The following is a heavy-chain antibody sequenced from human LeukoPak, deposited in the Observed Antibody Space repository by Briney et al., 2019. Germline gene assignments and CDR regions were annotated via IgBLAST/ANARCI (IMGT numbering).Heavy chain of an antibody. Sequence: PGGSLRLSCAASGFTFSSYAMSWVRQAPGKGLEWVSAISGSGGSTYYADSVKGRFTISRDNSKNTLYLQMNSLRAEDTAVYYCAKGGRYCSSTSCYVGYWGQGTLVTVSS. J-gene: IGHJ4*02. CDR3: AKGGRYCSSTSCYVGY. D-gene: IGHD2-2*01. V-gene: IGHV3-23*01. CDR1: GFTFSSYA. CDR2: ISGSGGST.